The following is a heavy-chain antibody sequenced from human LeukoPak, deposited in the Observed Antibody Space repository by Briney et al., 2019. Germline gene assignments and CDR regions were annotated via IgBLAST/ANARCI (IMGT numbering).Heavy chain of an antibody. Sequence: PGRSLRLSCAASGFTFDDYAMHWVRQAPGEGLEWVSGISWNSGSIGYADSVKGRFTISRNNAKNSLYLQMNSLRAEDTALYYCAKGVRITMVRGAFDIWGQGTMVTVSS. CDR3: AKGVRITMVRGAFDI. V-gene: IGHV3-9*01. D-gene: IGHD3-10*01. CDR1: GFTFDDYA. J-gene: IGHJ3*02. CDR2: ISWNSGSI.